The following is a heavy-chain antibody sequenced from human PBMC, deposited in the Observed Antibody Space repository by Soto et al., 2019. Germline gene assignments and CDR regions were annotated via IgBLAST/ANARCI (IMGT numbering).Heavy chain of an antibody. CDR2: IYHSGST. Sequence: SETLSLTCAVSSGSISSSNWWSWVRQPPGKGLEWIGEIYHSGSTNYNPSLKSRVTISVDKSKNQFSLKLSSVTAADTAVYYCARAVPTGGYYYYMDVWGKGTTVTVSS. CDR1: SGSISSSNW. V-gene: IGHV4-4*02. CDR3: ARAVPTGGYYYYMDV. J-gene: IGHJ6*03. D-gene: IGHD3-10*01.